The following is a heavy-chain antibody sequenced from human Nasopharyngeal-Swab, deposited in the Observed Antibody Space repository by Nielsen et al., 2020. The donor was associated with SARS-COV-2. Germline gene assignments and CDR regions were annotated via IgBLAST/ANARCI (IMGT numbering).Heavy chain of an antibody. D-gene: IGHD3-16*01. V-gene: IGHV3-72*01. CDR3: ARGLNSFDC. J-gene: IGHJ4*02. Sequence: GGSLRLSCAASGFTLSDHYMDWVRQAPGKGLEWVGRSRNKANSYTTEYAAPVKGRFAISRDESKNSLYLQMNSLKPEDTAVYYCARGLNSFDCWGQGTLVTVSS. CDR2: SRNKANSYTT. CDR1: GFTLSDHY.